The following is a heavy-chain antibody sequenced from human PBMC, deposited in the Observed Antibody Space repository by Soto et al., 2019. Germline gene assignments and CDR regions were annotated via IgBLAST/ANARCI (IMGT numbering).Heavy chain of an antibody. Sequence: PGESLKISCKGSGYSFTSYWIGGVRQMPGKGLEWMGILYPGDSDTRYSPSFQGQVTISADKSISTAYLQWSSLKASDTAMYYCARHPARGYCSSTSCYTRWGGYYGIDVWGQGTTVTVS. CDR1: GYSFTSYW. D-gene: IGHD2-2*02. CDR3: ARHPARGYCSSTSCYTRWGGYYGIDV. CDR2: LYPGDSDT. J-gene: IGHJ6*02. V-gene: IGHV5-51*01.